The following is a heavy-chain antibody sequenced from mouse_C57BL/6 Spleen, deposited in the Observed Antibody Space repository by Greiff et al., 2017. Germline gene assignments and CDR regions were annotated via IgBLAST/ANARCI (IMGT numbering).Heavy chain of an antibody. CDR1: GYAFSSYW. V-gene: IGHV1-80*01. CDR3: AREWNWDVFDY. D-gene: IGHD4-1*01. CDR2: IYPGDGDT. J-gene: IGHJ2*01. Sequence: QVQLKQSGAELVKPGASVKISCKASGYAFSSYWMNWVKQRPGKGLEWIGQIYPGDGDTNYNGKFKGKATLTADKSSSTAYMQLSSLTSEDSAVYFCAREWNWDVFDYWGQGTTLTVSS.